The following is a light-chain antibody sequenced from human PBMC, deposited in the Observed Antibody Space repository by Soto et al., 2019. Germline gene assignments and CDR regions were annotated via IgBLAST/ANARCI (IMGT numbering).Light chain of an antibody. CDR1: SSNIGAGYD. J-gene: IGLJ1*01. CDR3: FSYTSSSTYV. CDR2: GNS. Sequence: QSVLTQPPSVSGAPGQRVTISCTGSSSNIGAGYDVHWYQHLPGTAPKLLIYGNSNRPSGVSNRFSGSKSGNSASLTISELQAEDEADYYCFSYTSSSTYVFGTGTKVTVL. V-gene: IGLV1-40*01.